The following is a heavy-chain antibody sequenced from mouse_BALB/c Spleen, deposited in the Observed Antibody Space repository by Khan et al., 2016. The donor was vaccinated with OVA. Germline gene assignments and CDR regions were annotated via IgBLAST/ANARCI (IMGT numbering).Heavy chain of an antibody. Sequence: QFQLVQSGPELKKPGETVKISCKSSGYAITNYGMNWARQAPGKDLKWMGWINTYTGEPTYSTDFKGRFAFSLETSASTAYLQINNLKNDDTATYFCARVGYSGTMDYWGQGTSVTVSS. J-gene: IGHJ4*01. V-gene: IGHV9-3-1*01. D-gene: IGHD2-3*01. CDR2: INTYTGEP. CDR1: GYAITNYG. CDR3: ARVGYSGTMDY.